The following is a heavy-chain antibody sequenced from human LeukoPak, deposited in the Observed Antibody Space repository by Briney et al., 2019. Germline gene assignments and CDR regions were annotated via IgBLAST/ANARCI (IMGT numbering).Heavy chain of an antibody. CDR1: GGSFSGYY. CDR2: INHSRST. D-gene: IGHD3-9*01. CDR3: ARDLGYDTDY. Sequence: MASETLSLTCAVYGGSFSGYYWSWIRQPPGKGLEWIGEINHSRSTNYNPSLKSRVTISVDTSKNQFSLKLSSVTAADTAVYYCARDLGYDTDYWGQGTLVTVSS. V-gene: IGHV4-34*01. J-gene: IGHJ4*02.